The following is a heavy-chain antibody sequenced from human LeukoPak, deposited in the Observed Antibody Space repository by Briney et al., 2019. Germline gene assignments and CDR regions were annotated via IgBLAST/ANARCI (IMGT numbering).Heavy chain of an antibody. J-gene: IGHJ3*02. V-gene: IGHV3-15*01. CDR3: AKDLTSVYDAFNI. Sequence: PGGSLRLSCAASGFTFKNAWMSWVRQAPGKGLEWVGRIKSKAHGGTTDYAAPVKDRFTISRDDSKNTLYLQMNSLKTEDTALYYCAKDLTSVYDAFNIWGQRTIVTVSS. CDR2: IKSKAHGGTT. CDR1: GFTFKNAW.